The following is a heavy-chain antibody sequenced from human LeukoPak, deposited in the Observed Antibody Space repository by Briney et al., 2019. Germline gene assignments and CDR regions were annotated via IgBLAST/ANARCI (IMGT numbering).Heavy chain of an antibody. Sequence: ASVKVSCKASGYTFATYYMHWVRQAPGQGLEWMGVINPSSGSTNYAQKFQGRVTITADESTSTAYMELSSLRSEDTAVYYCATDGCGGDCYLFDYWGQGTLVTVSS. J-gene: IGHJ4*02. CDR1: GYTFATYY. CDR3: ATDGCGGDCYLFDY. CDR2: INPSSGST. D-gene: IGHD2-21*01. V-gene: IGHV1-46*01.